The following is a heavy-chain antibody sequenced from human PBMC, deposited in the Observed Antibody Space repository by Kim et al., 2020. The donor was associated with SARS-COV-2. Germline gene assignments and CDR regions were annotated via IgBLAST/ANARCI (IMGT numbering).Heavy chain of an antibody. D-gene: IGHD1-26*01. CDR3: ARVEWELLTPYYYYGMDV. J-gene: IGHJ6*02. CDR2: IYYSGST. CDR1: GGSISSYY. Sequence: SETLSLTCTVSGGSISSYYWSWIRQPPGKGLEWIGYIYYSGSTNYNPSLKSRVTISVDTSKNQFSLKLSSVTAADTAVYYCARVEWELLTPYYYYGMDVWGQGTTVTVSS. V-gene: IGHV4-59*13.